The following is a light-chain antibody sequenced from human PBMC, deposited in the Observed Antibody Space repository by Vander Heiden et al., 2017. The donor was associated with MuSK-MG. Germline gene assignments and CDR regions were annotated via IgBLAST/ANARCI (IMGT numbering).Light chain of an antibody. CDR2: GGS. J-gene: IGKJ1*01. V-gene: IGKV2-28*01. CDR1: QSLLHSYGYNY. CDR3: MQALQTPWT. Sequence: DIVLTQSPLSLPVTPGEPASLSCRSSQSLLHSYGYNYLDWYLQKPGQSPQLLIYGGSNRASGVPDRFSGSGSGTDFTLKISRVEAEDVGVYYCMQALQTPWTFGQGTKVEIK.